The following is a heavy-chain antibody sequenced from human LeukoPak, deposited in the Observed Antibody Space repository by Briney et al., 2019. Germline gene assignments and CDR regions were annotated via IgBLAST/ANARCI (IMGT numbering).Heavy chain of an antibody. CDR1: GGSISSSSYY. V-gene: IGHV4-39*07. J-gene: IGHJ3*02. D-gene: IGHD5-12*01. CDR2: IYYSGST. Sequence: PSETLSLTCTVSGGSISSSSYYWGWVRQPPGKGLGWIGSIYYSGSTYYNPSLKSRVTISVDTSKNQFSLKLSSVTAADTAVYYCARDRARGYSGYDPDAFDIWGQGTMVTVSS. CDR3: ARDRARGYSGYDPDAFDI.